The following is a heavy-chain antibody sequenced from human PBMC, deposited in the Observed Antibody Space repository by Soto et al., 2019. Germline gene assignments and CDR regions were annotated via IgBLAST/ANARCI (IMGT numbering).Heavy chain of an antibody. J-gene: IGHJ6*02. CDR3: AREARSSPYYYGMDV. V-gene: IGHV3-30-3*01. CDR1: GFTFSSYA. Sequence: LRLSCAASGFTFSSYAMHWVRQAPGKGLEWVAVISYDGSNKYYADSVKGRFTISRDNSKNTLYLQMNSLRAEDTAVYYCAREARSSPYYYGMDVWGQGTTVTVSS. CDR2: ISYDGSNK. D-gene: IGHD6-6*01.